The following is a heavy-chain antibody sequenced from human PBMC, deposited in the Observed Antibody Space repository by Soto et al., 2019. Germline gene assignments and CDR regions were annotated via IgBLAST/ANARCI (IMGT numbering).Heavy chain of an antibody. V-gene: IGHV1-69*13. Sequence: GASVKVSCKGSGGTFSSYAISWVRQAPGQGLEWMGGIIPIFGTANYAQKFQGRVTITADESTSTAYMELSSLRSEDTAVYYCAXETRGGTSLEWLLHLDYWGQGTLVTVSS. CDR2: IIPIFGTA. CDR3: AXETRGGTSLEWLLHLDY. D-gene: IGHD3-3*01. CDR1: GGTFSSYA. J-gene: IGHJ4*02.